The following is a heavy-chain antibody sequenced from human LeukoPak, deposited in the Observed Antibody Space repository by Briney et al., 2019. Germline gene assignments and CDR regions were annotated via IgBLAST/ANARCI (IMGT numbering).Heavy chain of an antibody. J-gene: IGHJ3*02. CDR3: ARDCSGDGCYSRTLAI. CDR1: GVSIVSNYW. D-gene: IGHD2-15*01. CDR2: IHHSGST. Sequence: PSETVSLTCAVSGVSIVSNYWWNWVRQSPGKGLEWIGQIHHSGSTIYNPSLKSRVTISVDKSRSQLSLKVDSVTAADSAVYYCARDCSGDGCYSRTLAIWGQGTMVTVSS. V-gene: IGHV4-4*02.